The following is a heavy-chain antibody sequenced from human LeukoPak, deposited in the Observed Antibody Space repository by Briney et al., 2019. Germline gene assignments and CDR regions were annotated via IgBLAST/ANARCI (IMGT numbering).Heavy chain of an antibody. CDR1: GGSFSGYY. CDR2: INHSGST. V-gene: IGHV4-34*01. J-gene: IGHJ3*02. D-gene: IGHD1-14*01. Sequence: SETLSLTCAVYGGSFSGYYWSWIRQPPGKGLEWIGEINHSGSTNYNPSLKSRVTISVDTSKNQFSLKLSSVTAADTAVYYCARETRGPDAFDIWGQGTMVTVSS. CDR3: ARETRGPDAFDI.